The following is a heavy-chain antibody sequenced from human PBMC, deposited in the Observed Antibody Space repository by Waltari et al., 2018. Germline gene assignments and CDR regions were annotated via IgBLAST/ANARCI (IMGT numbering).Heavy chain of an antibody. CDR2: MSSSGSTI. V-gene: IGHV3-48*03. CDR1: GFTFSSYA. D-gene: IGHD5-12*01. Sequence: EVQLVESGGGLVQPGGSLRLSCAASGFTFSSYALNWVRQAPGKGLEWVSYMSSSGSTIYYADSVKGRFTISRDNAKNSLYLQMNSLRAEDTAVYYCARSGEWLRWNYWGQGTLVTVSS. CDR3: ARSGEWLRWNY. J-gene: IGHJ4*02.